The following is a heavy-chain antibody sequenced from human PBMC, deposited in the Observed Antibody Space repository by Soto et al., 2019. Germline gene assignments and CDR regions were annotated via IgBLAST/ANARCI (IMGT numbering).Heavy chain of an antibody. Sequence: WLCXRLSGSSGVCSFSIYYMSLFRQAPGKGLEFVSTILVDGRTFYVDSVKGRFTISRDTSQNTVYLQMNSLTAGDTALYYCANEPETGRGDFDICGQRPMV. CDR2: ILVDGRT. J-gene: IGHJ3*02. D-gene: IGHD3-9*01. CDR3: ANEPETGRGDFDI. V-gene: IGHV3-23*01. CDR1: VCSFSIYY.